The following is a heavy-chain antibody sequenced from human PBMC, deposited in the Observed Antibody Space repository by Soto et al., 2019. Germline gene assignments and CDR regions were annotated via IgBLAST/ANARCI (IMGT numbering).Heavy chain of an antibody. CDR3: ARLGGENYYGSGETIGDYYYYYGMDV. CDR1: GGSISSSSYY. D-gene: IGHD3-10*01. V-gene: IGHV4-39*01. Sequence: SETLSLTCTVSGGSISSSSYYWGWIRQPPGKGLEWIGSIYYSGSTYYNPSLKSRVTISVDTSKNQFSLKLSSVTAADTAVYYCARLGGENYYGSGETIGDYYYYYGMDVWGQGTTVTVSS. J-gene: IGHJ6*02. CDR2: IYYSGST.